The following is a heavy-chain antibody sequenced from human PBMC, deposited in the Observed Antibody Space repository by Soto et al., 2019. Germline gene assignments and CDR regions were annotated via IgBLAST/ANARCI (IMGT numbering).Heavy chain of an antibody. D-gene: IGHD2-21*01. CDR2: IYWNDDK. Sequence: QITLKESSPTLVKPTQTLTLTCTFSGFSLSTSGVGVGWIRQLPGKALEWLALIYWNDDKHYSPSLKSRLTIAKDTANNQVVLTMTNIDPVDTATYYLAHKSVANDSCDVYGQGTIVTVSS. CDR3: AHKSVANDSCDV. V-gene: IGHV2-5*01. CDR1: GFSLSTSGVG. J-gene: IGHJ3*01.